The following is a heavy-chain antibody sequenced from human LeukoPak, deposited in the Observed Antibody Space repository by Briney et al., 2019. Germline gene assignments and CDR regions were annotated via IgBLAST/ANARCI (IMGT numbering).Heavy chain of an antibody. CDR2: IYPADSDT. CDR1: GYSFSNYW. CDR3: ARDGQENSFDY. J-gene: IGHJ4*02. Sequence: GESLKISCKGSGYSFSNYWIGWVRQLPGKGLGWMGIIYPADSDTRYSPSFQGQVTISVDKSITTAYLQWSSLKASDSAMYYCARDGQENSFDYWGQGTVVTVSS. V-gene: IGHV5-51*01.